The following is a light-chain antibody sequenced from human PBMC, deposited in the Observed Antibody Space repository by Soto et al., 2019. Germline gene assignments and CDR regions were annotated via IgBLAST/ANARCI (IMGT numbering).Light chain of an antibody. CDR2: AAS. Sequence: TQYTATLSVSPGERATLSCRASQSVASNLAWYQQKPGQTPRLLIYAASTRATGIPARFSGSGSGTDFNLTITSLQAEEFAVEYCQQYYHWPRTFGQGTKVDIK. V-gene: IGKV3-15*01. CDR1: QSVASN. CDR3: QQYYHWPRT. J-gene: IGKJ1*01.